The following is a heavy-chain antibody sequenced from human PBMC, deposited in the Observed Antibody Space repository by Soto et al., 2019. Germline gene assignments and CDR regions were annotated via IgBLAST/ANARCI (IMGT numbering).Heavy chain of an antibody. V-gene: IGHV5-10-1*01. CDR2: IDPSDSYT. Sequence: EVQLVQSGAEVKKPGESLRISCKGSGYSFTSYWISWVRQMPGKGLEWKGRIDPSDSYTNYSPSFQGHVTISADKSISTAYLQRSSLKASDTAMYYCARLQVAAGDNDLTLDYGGQGTLVTVSS. CDR3: ARLQVAAGDNDLTLDY. CDR1: GYSFTSYW. J-gene: IGHJ4*02. D-gene: IGHD2-15*01.